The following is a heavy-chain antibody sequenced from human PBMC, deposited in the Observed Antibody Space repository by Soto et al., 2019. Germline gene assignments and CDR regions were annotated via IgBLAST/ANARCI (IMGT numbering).Heavy chain of an antibody. V-gene: IGHV4-30-4*01. J-gene: IGHJ4*02. CDR1: CGSISSGDLF. CDR3: ARDSSASRSFDY. Sequence: SGTPSPTCTVSCGSISSGDLFWGLVPLPPGKGLEWIGYIYYSGSTYYNPSLKSRVTISVDTSKNQFSLKLSSVTAADTAVYYCARDSSASRSFDYWGQGTLVTVSS. D-gene: IGHD6-25*01. CDR2: IYYSGST.